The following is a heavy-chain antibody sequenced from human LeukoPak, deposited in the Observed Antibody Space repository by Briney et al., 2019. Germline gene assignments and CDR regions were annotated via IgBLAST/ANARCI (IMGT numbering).Heavy chain of an antibody. CDR2: IYYSGST. CDR1: GGSISSSSYY. V-gene: IGHV4-39*07. J-gene: IGHJ5*02. CDR3: ARETRDYARDGQLANWFDP. Sequence: SPSETLSLTCTVSGGSISSSSYYWGWIRQPPGKGLEWIGSIYYSGSTYYNPSLKSRVTISVDTSKNQFSLKLSSVTAADTAVYYCARETRDYARDGQLANWFDPWGQGTLVTVSS. D-gene: IGHD4-17*01.